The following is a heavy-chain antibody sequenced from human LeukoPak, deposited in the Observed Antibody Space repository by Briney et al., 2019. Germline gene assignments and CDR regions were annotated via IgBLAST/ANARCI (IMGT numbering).Heavy chain of an antibody. CDR3: ATKVPGTSHFAS. D-gene: IGHD6-19*01. J-gene: IGHJ4*02. Sequence: PGGSLRLSCAASGSTFNNFEMKWVRQAPGKGLEWVSYVSGSGSEIHYGDSVKGRFTISRDNAKRSLYPQMNSRRAEDTAVYYCATKVPGTSHFASWGQGTLVTVSS. V-gene: IGHV3-48*03. CDR2: VSGSGSEI. CDR1: GSTFNNFE.